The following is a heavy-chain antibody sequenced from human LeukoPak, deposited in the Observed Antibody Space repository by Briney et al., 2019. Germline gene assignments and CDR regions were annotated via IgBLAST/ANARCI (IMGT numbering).Heavy chain of an antibody. D-gene: IGHD4-11*01. CDR2: IYHSGST. CDR1: GGSISSGGYS. CDR3: ARVRLQIGYYYYGMDV. J-gene: IGHJ6*02. Sequence: PSQTLSLTCAVSGGSISSGGYSWSWIRQPPGKGLEWIGYIYHSGSTYYNPSLKSRVTISVDRSKNQFSLKLSSVTAADTAVYYCARVRLQIGYYYYGMDVWGQGTTVTVSS. V-gene: IGHV4-30-2*01.